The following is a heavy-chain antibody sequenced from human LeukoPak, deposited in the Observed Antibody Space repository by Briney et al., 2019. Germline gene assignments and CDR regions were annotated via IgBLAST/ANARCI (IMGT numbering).Heavy chain of an antibody. CDR3: TRMDIYYYYYMDV. CDR1: GFTFSSYW. D-gene: IGHD2-2*03. Sequence: PGGSLRLSCAASGFTFSSYWMSWVRQAPGKGLEWVANIKQDGSEKYYVDSVKGRFTISRDNAKNSLYLQMNSLRAEDTAVYYCTRMDIYYYYYMDVWGKGTTVTVSS. J-gene: IGHJ6*03. V-gene: IGHV3-7*01. CDR2: IKQDGSEK.